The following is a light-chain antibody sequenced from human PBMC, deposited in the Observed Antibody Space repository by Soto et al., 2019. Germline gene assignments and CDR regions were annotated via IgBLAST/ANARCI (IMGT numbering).Light chain of an antibody. CDR2: AAS. Sequence: EVVTSQSPATRSVSPLEIATLSCRASQGLGTNLAWYQQKPGQAPRLLIYAASTRATGVPGRFSGSGSGTEFTLTIISLQSEDFAVYYCQQYNHWPLTFGGGTKADI. V-gene: IGKV3-15*01. CDR1: QGLGTN. CDR3: QQYNHWPLT. J-gene: IGKJ4*01.